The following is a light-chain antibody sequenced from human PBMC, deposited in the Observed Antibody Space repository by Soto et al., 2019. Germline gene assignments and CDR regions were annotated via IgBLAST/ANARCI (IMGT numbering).Light chain of an antibody. V-gene: IGKV3-20*01. CDR1: QSVSSSY. J-gene: IGKJ4*01. CDR2: GAS. Sequence: EIVLTQSPGTLSLSPGERATLSCRARQSVSSSYLAWYQQKPGQAPRHLIYGASSRDTGIPDRFNGSGSGTDFTLIISRLEPEDFAVYYCQQDGSSPRPFGGGTKVEIK. CDR3: QQDGSSPRP.